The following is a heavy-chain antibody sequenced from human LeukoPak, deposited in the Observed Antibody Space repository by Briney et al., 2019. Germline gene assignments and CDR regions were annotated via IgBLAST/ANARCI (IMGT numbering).Heavy chain of an antibody. D-gene: IGHD1-26*01. J-gene: IGHJ4*02. CDR1: GYSISSGYY. CDR2: IYHSGST. CDR3: ARDRKHRVGAKWFDY. Sequence: SETLSLTCTVSGYSISSGYYWGWIRQPPGKGLEWIGSIYHSGSTYYNPSLKSRVTISVDTSKNQFSPKLSSVTAADTAVYYCARDRKHRVGAKWFDYWGQGTLVTVSS. V-gene: IGHV4-38-2*02.